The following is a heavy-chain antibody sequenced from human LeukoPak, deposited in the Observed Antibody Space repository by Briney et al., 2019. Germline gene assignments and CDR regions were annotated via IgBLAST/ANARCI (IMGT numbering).Heavy chain of an antibody. CDR2: VDPEDGET. D-gene: IGHD3-22*01. Sequence: ASVKISCKVSGYTFTDYYMHWVQQAPGKGLEWMGLVDPEDGETIYAEKFQGRVTITADTSIDTAYMELSSLRSEDTAVYYCATGRSVWLWGASDIWGQGTMVTVSS. CDR3: ATGRSVWLWGASDI. CDR1: GYTFTDYY. J-gene: IGHJ3*02. V-gene: IGHV1-69-2*01.